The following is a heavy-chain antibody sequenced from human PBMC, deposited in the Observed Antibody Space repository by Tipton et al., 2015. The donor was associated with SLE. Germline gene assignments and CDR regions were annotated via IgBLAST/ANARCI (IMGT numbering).Heavy chain of an antibody. D-gene: IGHD2-15*01. J-gene: IGHJ3*02. V-gene: IGHV4-34*01. CDR1: GGSFSGYF. CDR2: INHSGSN. Sequence: LRLSCAVYGGSFSGYFWNWIRQPPGKGLEWIGEINHSGSNNYNPSLKSRVSISEDTSNNQFSLKLSSVTAADTAVYYCVRGGLPLSFDIWGEGTKVTVSS. CDR3: VRGGLPLSFDI.